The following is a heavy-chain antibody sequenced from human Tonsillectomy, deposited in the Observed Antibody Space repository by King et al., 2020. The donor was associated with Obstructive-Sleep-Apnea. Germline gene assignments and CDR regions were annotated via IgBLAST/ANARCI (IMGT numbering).Heavy chain of an antibody. Sequence: VQLQQWGAGLLKPSETLSLTCAVYGGSFSAYYWSWIRQPPGKGLEWIGDINDSGVTRYKSSLKSRVMISVDMSKNQFSLKLISVTAADTAVYYCARGDYYESSGYSLWFDPWGQGTLVTVSS. CDR2: INDSGVT. CDR3: ARGDYYESSGYSLWFDP. V-gene: IGHV4-34*01. J-gene: IGHJ5*02. CDR1: GGSFSAYY. D-gene: IGHD3-22*01.